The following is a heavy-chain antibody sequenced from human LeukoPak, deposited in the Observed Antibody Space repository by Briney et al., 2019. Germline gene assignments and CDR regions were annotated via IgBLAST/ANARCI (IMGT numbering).Heavy chain of an antibody. CDR1: GGTFISYA. J-gene: IGHJ4*02. CDR2: IIPIFGTA. V-gene: IGHV1-69*05. Sequence: SVKVSCKASGGTFISYAISWVRQAPGQGLEWMGGIIPIFGTANYAQKFQVRVTITTDKSTRTAYMELSSLRSEDTAVYYCASDYGGNPCWGQGTLVTVSS. D-gene: IGHD4-23*01. CDR3: ASDYGGNPC.